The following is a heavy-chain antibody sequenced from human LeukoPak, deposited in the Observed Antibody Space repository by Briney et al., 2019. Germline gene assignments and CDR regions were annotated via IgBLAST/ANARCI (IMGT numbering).Heavy chain of an antibody. CDR1: GGSISSYY. Sequence: KPSETLSLTCTVSGGSISSYYWSWIRQPAGKGLEWIGRIYTSGSTNYNPSLKSRVTMSVDTSRNQFSLKLSSVTAADTAVYYCARIVGATSRGAFDIWGQGTMVTVSS. V-gene: IGHV4-4*07. J-gene: IGHJ3*02. CDR2: IYTSGST. D-gene: IGHD1-26*01. CDR3: ARIVGATSRGAFDI.